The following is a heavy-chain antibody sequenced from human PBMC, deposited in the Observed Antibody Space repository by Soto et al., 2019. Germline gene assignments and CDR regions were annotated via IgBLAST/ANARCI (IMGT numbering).Heavy chain of an antibody. J-gene: IGHJ4*02. Sequence: SVKGRFINSRDNSKNTLYLQMNSLRAEDTALYYCARDCSSSSCSVWHYWGQGTLVTVSS. V-gene: IGHV3-30*07. D-gene: IGHD2-2*01. CDR3: ARDCSSSSCSVWHY.